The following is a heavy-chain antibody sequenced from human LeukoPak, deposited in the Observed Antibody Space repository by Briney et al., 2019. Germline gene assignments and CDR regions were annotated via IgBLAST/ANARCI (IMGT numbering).Heavy chain of an antibody. J-gene: IGHJ6*02. V-gene: IGHV3-48*04. CDR1: GFTFSSYS. CDR3: ARGSDSSGWYATPTSYYYYGMDV. Sequence: GGSLRLSCAASGFTFSSYSMNWVRQAPGKGLEWVSYISSSSSTIYYADSVKGRFTISRDNAKNSLYLQMNSLRAEDTAVYYCARGSDSSGWYATPTSYYYYGMDVWGQGTTVTVSS. D-gene: IGHD6-19*01. CDR2: ISSSSSTI.